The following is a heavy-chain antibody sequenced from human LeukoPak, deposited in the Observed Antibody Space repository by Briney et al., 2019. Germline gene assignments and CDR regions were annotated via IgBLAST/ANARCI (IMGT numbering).Heavy chain of an antibody. Sequence: GESLKISCKGSGYSFTNYWIAWVRQMPGKGLEWMGIIYPGDSDTRYSPSFQGQVTISADKSITTAYLQWRSLKASDTAMYYCARGLRYYGSGSYYTGTYYFDYWGQGTLVTVSS. CDR3: ARGLRYYGSGSYYTGTYYFDY. CDR2: IYPGDSDT. CDR1: GYSFTNYW. D-gene: IGHD3-10*01. V-gene: IGHV5-51*01. J-gene: IGHJ4*02.